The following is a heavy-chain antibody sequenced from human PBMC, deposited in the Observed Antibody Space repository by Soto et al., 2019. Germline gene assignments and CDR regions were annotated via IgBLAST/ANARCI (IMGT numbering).Heavy chain of an antibody. CDR2: IVPVFPSV. J-gene: IGHJ6*01. CDR3: SREMPSKAASYFYYGRNV. V-gene: IGHV1-69*18. D-gene: IGHD6-13*01. CDR1: VGAFNNYA. Sequence: QVQLVQSGAEVKRPGSSVQVSCKASVGAFNNYAIYWLRQAPGQGLEWLGTIVPVFPSVYYAPRFQGRLTITADASTNPVYMMMNRLKSADTAVYYCSREMPSKAASYFYYGRNVVGQGTSVTVSP.